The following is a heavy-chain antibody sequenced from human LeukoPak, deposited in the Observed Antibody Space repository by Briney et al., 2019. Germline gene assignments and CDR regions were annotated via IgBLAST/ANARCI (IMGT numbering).Heavy chain of an antibody. V-gene: IGHV3-21*01. CDR1: GFTFSTYS. Sequence: PGGSLRLSCAASGFTFSTYSMNWVRQAPGKGLEWVSSISSSSSYIYYVDSVEGRLTISRDNAKNSLYLQMSSLRAEDTAVYYCARDKTTVPFDYWGQGTLVTVSS. D-gene: IGHD4-17*01. CDR3: ARDKTTVPFDY. J-gene: IGHJ4*02. CDR2: ISSSSSYI.